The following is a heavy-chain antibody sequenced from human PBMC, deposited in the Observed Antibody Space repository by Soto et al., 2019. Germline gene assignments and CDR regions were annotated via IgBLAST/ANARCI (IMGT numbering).Heavy chain of an antibody. CDR1: GLTFDDYA. Sequence: GGSLRLSCAASGLTFDDYAMHWVRQAPGKGLEWVSGISWNSGSIGYADSVKGRFTISRDNAKNSLYLQMNSLRAEDTALYYCAKAVAYYYDSTHFDYWGQGTLVTVS. CDR3: AKAVAYYYDSTHFDY. CDR2: ISWNSGSI. V-gene: IGHV3-9*01. D-gene: IGHD3-22*01. J-gene: IGHJ4*02.